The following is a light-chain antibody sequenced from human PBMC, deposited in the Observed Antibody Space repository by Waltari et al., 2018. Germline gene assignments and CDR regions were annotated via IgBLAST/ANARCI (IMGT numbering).Light chain of an antibody. Sequence: QSVLTQPPSVSGAPGQRVTMSCSGSAPHIGDTLVNWYQQLPGTAPQLLIYRSDQRPSGVPDRFSASKSGTSASLTISGLRSEDEADYYCAAWDDSLNGRWVFGGGTKVTVL. CDR3: AAWDDSLNGRWV. CDR1: APHIGDTL. V-gene: IGLV1-44*01. J-gene: IGLJ3*02. CDR2: RSD.